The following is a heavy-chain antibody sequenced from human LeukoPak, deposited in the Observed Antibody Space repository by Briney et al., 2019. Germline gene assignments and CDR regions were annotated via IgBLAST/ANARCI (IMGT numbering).Heavy chain of an antibody. CDR1: GNTFTGYY. V-gene: IGHV1-2*02. J-gene: IGHJ4*02. CDR2: INPNSGGT. CDR3: ARVAYYDSSGYYLFDY. D-gene: IGHD3-22*01. Sequence: ASVKVSCKSSGNTFTGYYMHWVRQAPGQGLEWMGWINPNSGGTNYAQKFQGRVTMTRDTSISTAYMELSRLRSDDTAVYYCARVAYYDSSGYYLFDYWGQGTLVTVSS.